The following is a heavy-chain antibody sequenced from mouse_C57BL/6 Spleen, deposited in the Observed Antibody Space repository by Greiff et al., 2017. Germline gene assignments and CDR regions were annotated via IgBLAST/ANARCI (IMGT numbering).Heavy chain of an antibody. CDR3: ARRGRGDFDY. Sequence: VQLQQPGAELVMPGASVKLSCKASGYTFTSYWMHWVKQRPGQGLEWIGEIDPSDSYTNYNQKFKGKSTLTVDKSSSPAYMQLSSLTSEDSAVYYCARRGRGDFDYWGQGTTLTVSS. CDR1: GYTFTSYW. CDR2: IDPSDSYT. J-gene: IGHJ2*01. V-gene: IGHV1-69*01.